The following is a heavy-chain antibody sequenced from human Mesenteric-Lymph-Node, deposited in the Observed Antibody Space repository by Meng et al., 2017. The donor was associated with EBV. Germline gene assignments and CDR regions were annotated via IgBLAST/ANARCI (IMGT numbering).Heavy chain of an antibody. CDR3: ARGVSGYSSLFGH. V-gene: IGHV1-46*01. J-gene: IGHJ5*02. CDR1: GFPFSNFY. D-gene: IGHD3-22*01. CDR2: IDPRGGTT. Sequence: QVQLVQSGAEVTKPGASVRLSCKTSGFPFSNFYIHWVRQAPGQGLEWLGIIDPRGGTTSYGQNFQGRVTMTRDRSTTTVYMELSSLRSDDTAVYYCARGVSGYSSLFGHWGKGTLVTVSP.